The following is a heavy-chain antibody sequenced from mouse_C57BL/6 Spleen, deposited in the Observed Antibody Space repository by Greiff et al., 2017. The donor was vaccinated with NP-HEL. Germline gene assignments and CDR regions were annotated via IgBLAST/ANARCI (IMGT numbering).Heavy chain of an antibody. CDR3: ARGGSTPYWYFDV. Sequence: EVKLVESGPELVKPGASVKISCKASGYSFTDYNMNWVKQSNGKSLEWIGVINPNYGTTSYNQKFKGKATLTVDQSSSTAYMQLNSLTSEDSAVYYCARGGSTPYWYFDVWGTGTTVTVSS. CDR2: INPNYGTT. CDR1: GYSFTDYN. J-gene: IGHJ1*03. D-gene: IGHD1-1*01. V-gene: IGHV1-39*01.